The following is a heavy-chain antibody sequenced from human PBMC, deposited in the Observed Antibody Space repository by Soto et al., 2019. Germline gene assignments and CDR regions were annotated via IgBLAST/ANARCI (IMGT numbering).Heavy chain of an antibody. D-gene: IGHD1-1*01. CDR2: ISAAGDP. CDR3: CKNDRGLLGFGV. V-gene: IGHV3-13*05. CDR1: GFTFRNYD. Sequence: EVQLVESGGGLVQPGGSLRLSCEASGFTFRNYDMHWVRQGTGKGLEWVSGISAAGDPDYADSVEGRFTISRENAQNSLLLEINRPWVGDTAGLFCCKNDRGLLGFGVRGQGTTVIVSS. J-gene: IGHJ6*02.